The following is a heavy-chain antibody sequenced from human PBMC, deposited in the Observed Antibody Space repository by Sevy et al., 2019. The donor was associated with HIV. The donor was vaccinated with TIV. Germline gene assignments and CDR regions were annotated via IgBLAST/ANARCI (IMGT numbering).Heavy chain of an antibody. CDR3: ATGCSDGSCYSAFDY. Sequence: GESLKISCKGSGYSFTNYWIAWVRQMPGKGLEWMGIIYPGDSHTRYSLSFEGQVSISADKAINTAYLQWRSLKASDTATYYCATGCSDGSCYSAFDYWGQGTLVTVSS. CDR2: IYPGDSHT. J-gene: IGHJ4*02. CDR1: GYSFTNYW. D-gene: IGHD2-15*01. V-gene: IGHV5-51*01.